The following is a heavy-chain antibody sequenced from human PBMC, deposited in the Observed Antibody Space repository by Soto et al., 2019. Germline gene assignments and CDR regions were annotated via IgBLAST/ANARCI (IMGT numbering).Heavy chain of an antibody. Sequence: GGSLRLSCAASGFTFSSYSMNWVRQAPGKGLEWVSSISSSSSYIYYADSVKGRFNISRDNAKNSLYLQMNSLRAEDTAVYYCARDRTYYYDSSGYYAFDIWGQGTMVTVSS. CDR1: GFTFSSYS. V-gene: IGHV3-21*01. CDR2: ISSSSSYI. D-gene: IGHD3-22*01. J-gene: IGHJ3*02. CDR3: ARDRTYYYDSSGYYAFDI.